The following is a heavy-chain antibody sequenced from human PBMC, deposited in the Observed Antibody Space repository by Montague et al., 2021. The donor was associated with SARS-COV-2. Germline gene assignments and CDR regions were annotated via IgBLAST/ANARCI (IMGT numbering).Heavy chain of an antibody. CDR1: GGSFSGYY. D-gene: IGHD6-19*01. J-gene: IGHJ4*02. CDR3: ARGSRQWLVRPPHYYYFDY. V-gene: IGHV4-34*01. Sequence: SETLSLTCAVYGGSFSGYYWSWIRQPPGKGLEWIGEINHSGSTNXNPSLKSRVTISVDTSKNQFSLKLSSVTAADTAVYYCARGSRQWLVRPPHYYYFDYWGQGTPVTVSS. CDR2: INHSGST.